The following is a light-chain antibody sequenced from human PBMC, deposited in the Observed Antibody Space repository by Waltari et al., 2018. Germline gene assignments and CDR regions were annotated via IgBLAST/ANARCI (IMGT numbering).Light chain of an antibody. CDR3: QQSLPSPKFT. CDR2: ATS. Sequence: DIQMTQSPSSLFASVGDRVTITCRASQSISTFLNWYQYKPGQAPHLLLFATSTLQSGVPSSFSGSGSGTDFTLTISSLQPEDCAIYYCQQSLPSPKFTFGGGTKVQLK. CDR1: QSISTF. J-gene: IGKJ4*01. V-gene: IGKV1-39*01.